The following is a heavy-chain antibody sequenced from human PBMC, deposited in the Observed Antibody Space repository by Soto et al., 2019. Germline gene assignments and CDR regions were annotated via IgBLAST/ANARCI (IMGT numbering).Heavy chain of an antibody. J-gene: IGHJ5*02. D-gene: IGHD2-2*01. Sequence: SETLSLTCTVSGGSISSYYWSWIRQPPGKGLEWIGYIYYSGSTNYNPSLKSRVTISVDTSKNQFSLKLSSVTAADTAVYYCARTVVPAAMWFDPWSQGTLVTVSS. CDR2: IYYSGST. CDR1: GGSISSYY. CDR3: ARTVVPAAMWFDP. V-gene: IGHV4-59*08.